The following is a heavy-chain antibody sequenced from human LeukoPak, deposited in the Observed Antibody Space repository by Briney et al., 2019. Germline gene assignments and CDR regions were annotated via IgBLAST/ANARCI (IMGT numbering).Heavy chain of an antibody. V-gene: IGHV4-59*08. CDR2: IYYSGST. CDR3: ARLGDYYGSGSYFDY. D-gene: IGHD3-10*01. Sequence: SETLSLTCTVSGGSISSYYWSWIRQPPGKGLEWIGYIYYSGSTNYNPSLKSRVTISVDTSKNQFSLKLSSVTAADTAVYYCARLGDYYGSGSYFDYWGQGTLVTVSS. CDR1: GGSISSYY. J-gene: IGHJ4*02.